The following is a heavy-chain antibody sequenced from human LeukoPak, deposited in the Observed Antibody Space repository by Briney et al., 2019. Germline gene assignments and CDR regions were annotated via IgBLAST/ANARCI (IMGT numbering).Heavy chain of an antibody. CDR2: ISGSGGST. V-gene: IGHV3-23*01. Sequence: GGSLRLSCAASGFTFSSYAMSWVRQAPGKGLEWVSAISGSGGSTYYADSVKGRFTISRDNSKNTLYLQMNSLRAEDTAVYYCAKDVNAGFWGSYCEKIFDPWGQGTLVTVSS. CDR3: AKDVNAGFWGSYCEKIFDP. D-gene: IGHD3-16*01. CDR1: GFTFSSYA. J-gene: IGHJ5*02.